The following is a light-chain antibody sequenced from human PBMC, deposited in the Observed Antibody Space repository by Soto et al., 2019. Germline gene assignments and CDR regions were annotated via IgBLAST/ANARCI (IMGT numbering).Light chain of an antibody. V-gene: IGLV4-60*02. CDR2: LEGRGGY. CDR3: ETWDSTTQV. Sequence: QPVLTQSSSASASLGSSVKLTCTLSSGHSYYIIAWHQQQPGKAPRSLMKLEGRGGYSKESGVPDRFSGSSSGADRYLTISNLQFEDEAEYYCETWDSTTQVFGGGTQLTVL. J-gene: IGLJ3*02. CDR1: SGHSYYI.